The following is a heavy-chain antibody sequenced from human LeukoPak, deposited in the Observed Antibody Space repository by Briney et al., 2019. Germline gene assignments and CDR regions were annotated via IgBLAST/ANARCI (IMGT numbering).Heavy chain of an antibody. CDR2: INPNSGGT. Sequence: GASVKVSCKASGYTFTGYYMHWVRQAPGQGLEWMGWINPNSGGTNYAQKFQGRVTMTRDTSISTAYMELSRLRSDDTAVYYCAREGGDIVVVPAETWGQGTLVTVSS. V-gene: IGHV1-2*02. J-gene: IGHJ4*02. CDR3: AREGGDIVVVPAET. D-gene: IGHD2-2*01. CDR1: GYTFTGYY.